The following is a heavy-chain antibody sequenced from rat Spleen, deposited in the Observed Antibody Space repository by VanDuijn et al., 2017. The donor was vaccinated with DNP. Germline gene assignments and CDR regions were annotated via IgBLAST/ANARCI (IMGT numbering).Heavy chain of an antibody. D-gene: IGHD1-11*01. V-gene: IGHV5-27*01. CDR1: GFTFSDYY. CDR3: TTDFERGY. J-gene: IGHJ2*01. Sequence: EVQLVESGGGLVQPGRSLKLSCAASGFTFSDYYMAWVRQAPKKGLEWVASIGTSGGDTYYRDSVKGRFTISRDDARSTLYLQMDSLRSEDTATYYCTTDFERGYWGQGVMVTVSS. CDR2: IGTSGGDT.